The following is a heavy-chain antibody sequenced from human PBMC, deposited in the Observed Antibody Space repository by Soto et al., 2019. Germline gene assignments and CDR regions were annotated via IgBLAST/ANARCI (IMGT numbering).Heavy chain of an antibody. CDR1: GGTFSSYA. Sequence: WASVKVSCKASGGTFSSYAISWVRQAPGQGLEWMGGIIPIFGTANHAQKFQGRVTITADKSTSTAYMELSSLRSEDTAVYYCARGKDIVVVPAAMFYGMDVWGQGTTVTVSS. J-gene: IGHJ6*02. CDR3: ARGKDIVVVPAAMFYGMDV. V-gene: IGHV1-69*06. D-gene: IGHD2-2*01. CDR2: IIPIFGTA.